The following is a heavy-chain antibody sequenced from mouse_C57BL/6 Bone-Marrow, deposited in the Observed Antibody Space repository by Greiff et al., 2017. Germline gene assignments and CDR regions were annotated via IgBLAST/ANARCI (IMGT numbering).Heavy chain of an antibody. V-gene: IGHV1-69*01. CDR3: AREDYYGSSWYFDV. Sequence: VQLQQPGAELEMPGASVKLSCKASGYTFTSYWMHWVKQRPGQGLEWIGEIDPSDSYTNYNQKFKGKSTLTVDKSSSTAYMQLSSLTSEDSAVYYGAREDYYGSSWYFDVWGTGTTVTVSS. CDR2: IDPSDSYT. CDR1: GYTFTSYW. J-gene: IGHJ1*03. D-gene: IGHD1-1*01.